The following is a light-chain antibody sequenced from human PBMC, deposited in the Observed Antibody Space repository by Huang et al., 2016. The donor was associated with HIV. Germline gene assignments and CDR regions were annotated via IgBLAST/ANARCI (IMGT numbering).Light chain of an antibody. CDR3: QKYDSSPRT. J-gene: IGKJ1*01. V-gene: IGKV1-27*01. CDR2: ATS. Sequence: DIQMTQSPSSLSASVGDRVTITCRASQDISNYLAWYQLQPGKVPKVLIHATSTLQSGVPPRFSGSGSGTDFTLTISSLQPEDVGLYFCQKYDSSPRTFGQGTKVEIK. CDR1: QDISNY.